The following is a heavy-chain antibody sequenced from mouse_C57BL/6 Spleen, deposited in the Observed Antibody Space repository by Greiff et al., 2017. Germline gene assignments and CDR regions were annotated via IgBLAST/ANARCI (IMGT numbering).Heavy chain of an antibody. CDR1: GYTFTSYW. CDR2: IYPSDSET. CDR3: ARSSYDYDFDD. Sequence: QVQLQQPGAELVRPGSSVKLSCKASGYTFTSYWMDWVKQRPGQGLEWIGNIYPSDSETHYNQKFKDKATLTVDKSSSTAYMQLSSLTSEDSAVYYCARSSYDYDFDDWGQGTTLTVAS. V-gene: IGHV1-61*01. J-gene: IGHJ2*01. D-gene: IGHD2-4*01.